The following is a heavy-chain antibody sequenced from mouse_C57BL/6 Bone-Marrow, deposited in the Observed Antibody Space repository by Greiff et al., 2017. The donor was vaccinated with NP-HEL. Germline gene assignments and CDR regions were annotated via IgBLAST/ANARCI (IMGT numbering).Heavy chain of an antibody. CDR2: INPNNGGT. D-gene: IGHD2-2*01. Sequence: EVQLQESGPELVKPGASVKMSCKASGYTFTDYNMHWVKQSHGKSLEWIGYINPNNGGTSYNQKFKGKATLTVNKSSSTAYMELRSLTSEDSAVYYCASGGLRYFDYWGQGTTLTVSS. V-gene: IGHV1-22*01. CDR3: ASGGLRYFDY. J-gene: IGHJ2*01. CDR1: GYTFTDYN.